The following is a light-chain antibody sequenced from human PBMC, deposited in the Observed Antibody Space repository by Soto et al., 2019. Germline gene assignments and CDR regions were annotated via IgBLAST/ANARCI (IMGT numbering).Light chain of an antibody. V-gene: IGKV3-11*01. Sequence: DTVLTQSPATLSLSPGETATLSCRASHSVDSYLAWYQQKPGQPPRLLIYDSSDRATDIPARFSGRGSGTDFTLTISSLEPEDSAVYYCQQRSDWPPYTFGQGTKLEIK. CDR3: QQRSDWPPYT. J-gene: IGKJ2*01. CDR2: DSS. CDR1: HSVDSY.